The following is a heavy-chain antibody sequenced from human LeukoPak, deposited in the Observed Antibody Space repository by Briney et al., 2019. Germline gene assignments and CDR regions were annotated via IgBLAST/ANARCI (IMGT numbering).Heavy chain of an antibody. CDR2: INPNSGGT. J-gene: IGHJ6*03. D-gene: IGHD1-26*01. CDR1: GYTFTGYY. V-gene: IGHV1-2*02. CDR3: ARDYEGANSGVWYYYYYYMDV. Sequence: GASVKVSCKASGYTFTGYYMHWVRQAPGQGLEWMGWINPNSGGTNYAQKFQGRVTMTRDTSISTAYMELSRLRSDDTAVYYCARDYEGANSGVWYYYYYYMDVWGKGTTVTVSS.